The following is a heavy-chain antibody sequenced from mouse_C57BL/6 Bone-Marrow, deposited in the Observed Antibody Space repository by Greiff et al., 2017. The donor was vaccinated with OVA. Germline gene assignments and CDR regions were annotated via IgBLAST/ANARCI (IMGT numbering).Heavy chain of an antibody. Sequence: VQLQESGAELVKPGASVKLSCKASGYTFTSYWMHWVKQRPGQGLEWIGMIHPNSGSTNYNEKFKSKATLTVDKSSSTAYMQISSLTSEDSAVYYCARSGERFYYFDYWGQGTTLTVSS. CDR1: GYTFTSYW. V-gene: IGHV1-64*01. CDR2: IHPNSGST. J-gene: IGHJ2*01. D-gene: IGHD2-13*01. CDR3: ARSGERFYYFDY.